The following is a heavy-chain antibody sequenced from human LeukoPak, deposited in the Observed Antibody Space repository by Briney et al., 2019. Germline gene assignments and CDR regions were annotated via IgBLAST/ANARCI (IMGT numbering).Heavy chain of an antibody. V-gene: IGHV3-23*01. J-gene: IGHJ4*02. CDR2: ISGSGGST. Sequence: TGGSLRLSCAASGFTFSSYAMSWVRQAPGKGLEWVSAISGSGGSTYYADSVKGRFTISRDNSKNTLYLQMNSLRAEDTAVCYCANFDFWSGYRLRDYWGQGTLVTVSS. D-gene: IGHD3-3*01. CDR1: GFTFSSYA. CDR3: ANFDFWSGYRLRDY.